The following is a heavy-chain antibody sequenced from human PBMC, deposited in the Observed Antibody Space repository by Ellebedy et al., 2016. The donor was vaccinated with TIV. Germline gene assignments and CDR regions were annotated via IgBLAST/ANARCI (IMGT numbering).Heavy chain of an antibody. CDR2: IRDNGTT. CDR3: ARHTIFGVDF. V-gene: IGHV4-61*05. Sequence: SETLSLTCTVSGGSISSSGYYWGWIRQPPGKRLEWIGYIRDNGTTHYNPSLKSRVTISIDTSKNQFSLKVTSVTAADTAVYYCARHTIFGVDFWGQGTLVTVSS. J-gene: IGHJ4*02. CDR1: GGSISSSGYY. D-gene: IGHD3-3*01.